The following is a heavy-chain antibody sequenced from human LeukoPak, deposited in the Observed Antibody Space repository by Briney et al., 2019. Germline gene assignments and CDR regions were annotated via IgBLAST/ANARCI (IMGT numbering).Heavy chain of an antibody. Sequence: GGSLRLSCAASGFTLSSYWMHWVRQGPGKGLVWVSRINSDGNSISYADSVKGRFTISRDNAKNTLYLQMDSLRAEDTAVFYCIRSGGYAYFDHWGQGTPVTVTS. CDR1: GFTLSSYW. J-gene: IGHJ4*02. D-gene: IGHD3-16*01. V-gene: IGHV3-74*01. CDR3: IRSGGYAYFDH. CDR2: INSDGNSI.